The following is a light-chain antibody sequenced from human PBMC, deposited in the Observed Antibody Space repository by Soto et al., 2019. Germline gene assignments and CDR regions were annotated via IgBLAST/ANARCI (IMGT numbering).Light chain of an antibody. CDR2: AAS. V-gene: IGKV1-39*01. CDR3: QQSYSTIT. CDR1: QSISSY. J-gene: IGKJ5*01. Sequence: DIQMTQSPSSLSASVGDRVTITCRASQSISSYLHWYQQKPGKAPKLLIYAASSLQSGVPSRFSGSGPGTDFTHTISSLQPEDFATYYCQQSYSTITFGQGTRLEIK.